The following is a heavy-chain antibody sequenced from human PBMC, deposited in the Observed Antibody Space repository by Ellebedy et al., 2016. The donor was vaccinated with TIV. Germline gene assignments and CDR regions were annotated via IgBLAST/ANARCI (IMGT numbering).Heavy chain of an antibody. V-gene: IGHV4-34*01. Sequence: MPGGSLRLSCAVYGGSFSGYYWSWIRQPPGKGLEWIGEINHSGSTYYNPSLKSRVTISVDTSKNQFSLKLSSVTAADTAVYYCARHAHDYGDYDNWFDPWGQGTLVTVSS. CDR3: ARHAHDYGDYDNWFDP. CDR2: INHSGST. D-gene: IGHD4-17*01. CDR1: GGSFSGYY. J-gene: IGHJ5*02.